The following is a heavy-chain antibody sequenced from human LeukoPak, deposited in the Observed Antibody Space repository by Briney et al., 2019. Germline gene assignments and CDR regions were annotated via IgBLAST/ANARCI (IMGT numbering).Heavy chain of an antibody. J-gene: IGHJ4*02. V-gene: IGHV4-39*07. CDR2: INHSGSA. CDR3: ARVGNSNYVDY. CDR1: GGSISSSSYY. D-gene: IGHD1/OR15-1a*01. Sequence: PSETLSLTCTVSGGSISSSSYYWGWIRQPPGKGLEWIGEINHSGSANYNPSLKSRVTISVDTSKNQFSLKLSSVTAADTAVYYCARVGNSNYVDYWGQGTLVTVSS.